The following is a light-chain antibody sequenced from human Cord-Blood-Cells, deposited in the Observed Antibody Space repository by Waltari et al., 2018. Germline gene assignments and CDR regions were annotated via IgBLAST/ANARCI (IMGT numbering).Light chain of an antibody. J-gene: IGLJ3*02. CDR1: SSDVGSYNL. V-gene: IGLV2-23*01. Sequence: QSALTQPASVSGSPGQSITISCTGTSSDVGSYNLVSWYQQHRAKAPQLMIYEGSKRPSGVSNRISGSTSGNTASLTISGRQAEDAADYYCCSYAGSSTWVFGGGTKLTVL. CDR3: CSYAGSSTWV. CDR2: EGS.